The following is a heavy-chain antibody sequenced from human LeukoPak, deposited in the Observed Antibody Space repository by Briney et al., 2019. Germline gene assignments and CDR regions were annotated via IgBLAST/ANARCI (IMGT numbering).Heavy chain of an antibody. D-gene: IGHD3-22*01. CDR3: QTDTYYCESSGYYYKVPFLGF. J-gene: IGHJ1*01. Sequence: ASVKVSRKVSGYTLTELSMHWVRQAPGKGIEWMGGFDPEDGGTIYQQKFLGRVTMTEETSTDNAYLELTSPRSDDTAANYCQTDTYYCESSGYYYKVPFLGFWGQGTLVTVSS. V-gene: IGHV1-24*01. CDR1: GYTLTELS. CDR2: FDPEDGGT.